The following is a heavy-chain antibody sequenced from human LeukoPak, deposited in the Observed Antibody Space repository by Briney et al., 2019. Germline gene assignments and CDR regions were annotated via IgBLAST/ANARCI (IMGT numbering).Heavy chain of an antibody. V-gene: IGHV3-11*04. Sequence: NPGGSLRLSCAASGFTFSDYYMSWIRQAPGKGLEWVSDISSSGSTIYYADSVKGRFTISRDNAKNSLYLQMNSLRAEDTAVYYCATDSRKYTSSSLRGRISGAQGTRFTVSP. D-gene: IGHD6-6*01. CDR3: ATDSRKYTSSSLRGRIS. CDR1: GFTFSDYY. J-gene: IGHJ4*02. CDR2: ISSSGSTI.